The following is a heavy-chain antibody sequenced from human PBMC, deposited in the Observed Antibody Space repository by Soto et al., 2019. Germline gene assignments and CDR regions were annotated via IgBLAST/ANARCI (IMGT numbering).Heavy chain of an antibody. Sequence: GGSLRLSCAASGFTFSSYGMHWVRQAPGKGLEWVAVISYDGSNKYYAGSVKGRFTISRDNSKNTLYLQMNSLRAEDTAVYYCAKDPYYDILTGYFDYWGQGTLVTVSS. V-gene: IGHV3-30*18. CDR2: ISYDGSNK. D-gene: IGHD3-9*01. CDR3: AKDPYYDILTGYFDY. J-gene: IGHJ4*02. CDR1: GFTFSSYG.